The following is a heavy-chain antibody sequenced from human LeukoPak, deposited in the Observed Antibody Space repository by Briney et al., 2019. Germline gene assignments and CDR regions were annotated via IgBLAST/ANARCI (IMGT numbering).Heavy chain of an antibody. CDR2: IYSGGAT. CDR3: ATGSRGGVLDY. CDR1: EFTASANH. Sequence: RGSLRLSCAASEFTASANHMSWVRQAPGKGLEWVSVIYSGGATYYGDSVKGRFTISRDNSKNTLYLQMNSLRAEDTAVYYCATGSRGGVLDYWGQGTLVTVSS. D-gene: IGHD3-10*01. V-gene: IGHV3-53*01. J-gene: IGHJ4*02.